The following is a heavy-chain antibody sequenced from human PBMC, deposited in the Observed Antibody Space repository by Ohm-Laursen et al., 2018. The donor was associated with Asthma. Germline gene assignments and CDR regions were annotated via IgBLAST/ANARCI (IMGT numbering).Heavy chain of an antibody. CDR3: ARSTYYYDGSDYYYARGRWYFDS. V-gene: IGHV4-30-4*08. D-gene: IGHD3-22*01. J-gene: IGHJ4*02. CDR1: GGSISSGGYP. Sequence: TLSLTCTVSGGSISSGGYPWSWIRQHPGKGLEWIGYIYYRGSTDYNPSLKSRVDISADRPKNQFSLRLTSVTAADTAVYYCARSTYYYDGSDYYYARGRWYFDSWGQGTLVTVSS. CDR2: IYYRGST.